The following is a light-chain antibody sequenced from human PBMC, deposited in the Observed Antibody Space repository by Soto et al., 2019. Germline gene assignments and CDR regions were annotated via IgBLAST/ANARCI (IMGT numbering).Light chain of an antibody. CDR1: QNVDSVY. J-gene: IGKJ1*01. Sequence: EIVLTQSPGPLSSSPGGRVTLACRASQNVDSVYVPWYQQKVGQAHRLIIYGATNRATGVPDRFNGSGSGTDFSLNISSLEHEDFEVYYCHQYATWTFGQGTKVDIK. CDR2: GAT. V-gene: IGKV3-20*01. CDR3: HQYATWT.